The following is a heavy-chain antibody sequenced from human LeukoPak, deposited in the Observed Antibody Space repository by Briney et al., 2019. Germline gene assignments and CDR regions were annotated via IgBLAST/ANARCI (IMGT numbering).Heavy chain of an antibody. CDR1: GYSISSGYY. Sequence: SETLSLTCAVSGYSISSGYYWGWIRQPPGKGLEWIGSIYHSGSTYYNPSLKSRVTISVDTSKNQFSLKLSSVTAADTAVYYCARLRLPDWFYDYWGQGTLVTVSS. V-gene: IGHV4-38-2*01. J-gene: IGHJ4*02. D-gene: IGHD3-9*01. CDR3: ARLRLPDWFYDY. CDR2: IYHSGST.